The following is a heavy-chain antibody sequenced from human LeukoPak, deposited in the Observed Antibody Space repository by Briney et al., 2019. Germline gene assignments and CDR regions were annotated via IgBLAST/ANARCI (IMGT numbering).Heavy chain of an antibody. Sequence: GASVKVSCEASRYTFTGYYMHWVRQAPGQGLEWMGWINLNSGGTNYAQKFQGRVTMTRDTSISTAYMELSRLRSDGTAVYYCAREVVVAATHYYFDYWGQGTLVTVSS. CDR2: INLNSGGT. V-gene: IGHV1-2*02. D-gene: IGHD2-15*01. CDR1: RYTFTGYY. J-gene: IGHJ4*02. CDR3: AREVVVAATHYYFDY.